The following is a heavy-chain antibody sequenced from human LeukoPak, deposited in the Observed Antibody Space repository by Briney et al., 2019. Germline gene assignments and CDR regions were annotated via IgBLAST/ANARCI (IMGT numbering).Heavy chain of an antibody. V-gene: IGHV3-15*01. CDR2: IKSRAGGETR. J-gene: IGHJ4*02. Sequence: PGGSLRLSCAASGFRFTNAGMNWVRQAPGKGLEWVGRIKSRAGGETRDYAAPVKGRFTISRDDSKNIMFFQMNSLIAEDTGMYYCATDTDGDHWWGQGTRVTVSS. D-gene: IGHD1-1*01. CDR3: ATDTDGDHW. CDR1: GFRFTNAG.